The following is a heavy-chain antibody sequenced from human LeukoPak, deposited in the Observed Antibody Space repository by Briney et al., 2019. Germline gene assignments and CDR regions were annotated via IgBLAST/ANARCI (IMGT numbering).Heavy chain of an antibody. CDR1: GVSFSGYY. J-gene: IGHJ4*02. CDR3: ASSLYSSSLVLSIFEY. Sequence: PSETLSLTCAVYGVSFSGYYWSWLRQPPGKGLEWMGEINYSESTNYNPSLKSRVTISEDTSKNQFSLKLSSVTAADTAVYYCASSLYSSSLVLSIFEYWGQGTLVTVSS. V-gene: IGHV4-34*01. CDR2: INYSEST. D-gene: IGHD6-6*01.